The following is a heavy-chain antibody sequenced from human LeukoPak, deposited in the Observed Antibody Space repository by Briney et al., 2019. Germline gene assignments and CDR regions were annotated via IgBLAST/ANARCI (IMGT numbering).Heavy chain of an antibody. CDR3: GREYGSLIDY. CDR1: GGSISSGGYY. Sequence: SETLSLTCSVSGGSISSGGYYWSWLRQHPGKGLEWIGHIHHSGSTYHNPSLKSRITISVDTSKNQFSLNLTSVTAADTAVYYRGREYGSLIDYWGQGTLVTVSS. D-gene: IGHD3-10*01. J-gene: IGHJ4*02. V-gene: IGHV4-31*03. CDR2: IHHSGST.